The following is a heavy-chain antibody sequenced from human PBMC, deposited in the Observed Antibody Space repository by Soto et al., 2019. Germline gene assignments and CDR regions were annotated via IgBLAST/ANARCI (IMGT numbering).Heavy chain of an antibody. CDR3: ASRSHTPYCGGDCYHAGPFDY. CDR1: GFTFSSYG. V-gene: IGHV3-33*01. CDR2: IWCDGSNK. Sequence: GGSLRLSCAASGFTFSSYGMHWVRQAPGKGLEWVAVIWCDGSNKYYADSVKGRFTISRDNSKNTLYLQMNSLRAEDTAVYYCASRSHTPYCGGDCYHAGPFDYWGQGTLVTVSS. D-gene: IGHD2-21*01. J-gene: IGHJ4*02.